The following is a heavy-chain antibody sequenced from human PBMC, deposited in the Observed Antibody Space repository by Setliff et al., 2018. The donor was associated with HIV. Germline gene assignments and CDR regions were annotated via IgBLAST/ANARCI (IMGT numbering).Heavy chain of an antibody. D-gene: IGHD2-8*02. CDR1: GFSFSTYW. CDR2: INSDGSMT. Sequence: PGGSLRLSCAASGFSFSTYWMHWVRQVSGKGLVWVARINSDGSMTEYADSVKGRFTISRDNAKNTLYLQADSLRADDTAVYYCSRAQGTLVNVPFDYWGQGTLV. V-gene: IGHV3-74*03. CDR3: SRAQGTLVNVPFDY. J-gene: IGHJ4*02.